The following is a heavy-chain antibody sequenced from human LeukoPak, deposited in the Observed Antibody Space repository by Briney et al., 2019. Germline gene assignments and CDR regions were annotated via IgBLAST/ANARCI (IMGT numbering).Heavy chain of an antibody. CDR2: INHSGST. CDR3: ARGAPSNCTNGVCFFDY. D-gene: IGHD2-8*01. J-gene: IGHJ4*02. Sequence: PSETLSLTCAVYGGSFRGYYWSWIRQPPGKGLEWIGEINHSGSTNYNPSLKSRVTISVDTSKNQFSLKLSSVTAADTAVYYCARGAPSNCTNGVCFFDYWGQGTLVTVSS. V-gene: IGHV4-34*01. CDR1: GGSFRGYY.